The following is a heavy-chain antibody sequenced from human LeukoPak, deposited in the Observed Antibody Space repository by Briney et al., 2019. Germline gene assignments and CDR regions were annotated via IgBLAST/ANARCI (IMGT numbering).Heavy chain of an antibody. CDR1: GGSISSYY. Sequence: SETLSLTCTVSGGSISSYYWSWIRQPPGTGLEWIGYIYYSGSTNYNPSLKSRVTISVDTSKNQFSLKLSSVAAADTAVYYCARDSDCSGGSCYFDYWGQGTLVTVSS. CDR3: ARDSDCSGGSCYFDY. CDR2: IYYSGST. D-gene: IGHD2-15*01. V-gene: IGHV4-59*01. J-gene: IGHJ4*02.